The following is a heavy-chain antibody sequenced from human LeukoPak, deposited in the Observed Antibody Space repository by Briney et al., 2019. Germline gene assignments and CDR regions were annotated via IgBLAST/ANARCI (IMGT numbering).Heavy chain of an antibody. Sequence: APVKVSCKASGYTFTGYYMHWVRQAPGQGLEWMGWINPNSGGTNYAQKFQGRVTMTRDTSISTAYMELSRLRSDDTAVYYCARIDDSSGYYYRYWGQGTLVTASS. J-gene: IGHJ4*02. D-gene: IGHD3-22*01. CDR1: GYTFTGYY. CDR3: ARIDDSSGYYYRY. CDR2: INPNSGGT. V-gene: IGHV1-2*02.